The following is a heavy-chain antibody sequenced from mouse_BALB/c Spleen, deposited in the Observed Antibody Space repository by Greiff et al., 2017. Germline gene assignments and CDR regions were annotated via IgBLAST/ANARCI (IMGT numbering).Heavy chain of an antibody. J-gene: IGHJ3*01. Sequence: DVHLVESGGGLVKPGGSLKLSCAASGFTFSSYTMSWVRQTPEKRLEWVATISSGGSYTYYPDSVKGRFTISRDNAKNTLYLQMSSLKSEDTAMYYCTRDRETGYVAWFAYWGQGTLVTVSA. D-gene: IGHD1-2*01. CDR1: GFTFSSYT. CDR3: TRDRETGYVAWFAY. CDR2: ISSGGSYT. V-gene: IGHV5-6-4*01.